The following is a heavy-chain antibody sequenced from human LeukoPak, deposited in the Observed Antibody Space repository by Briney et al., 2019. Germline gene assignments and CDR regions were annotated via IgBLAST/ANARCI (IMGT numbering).Heavy chain of an antibody. V-gene: IGHV1-46*01. Sequence: ASVKVSCKASGYTFTSYYMHWVRQAPGQGLEWMGIINPSGGSTNYAQKFQGRVTMTRDTSTSTVYMGLSSVRSEDTAVYYCARANFGVVIGFDPWGQGILVTVSS. CDR2: INPSGGST. CDR3: ARANFGVVIGFDP. CDR1: GYTFTSYY. J-gene: IGHJ5*02. D-gene: IGHD3-3*01.